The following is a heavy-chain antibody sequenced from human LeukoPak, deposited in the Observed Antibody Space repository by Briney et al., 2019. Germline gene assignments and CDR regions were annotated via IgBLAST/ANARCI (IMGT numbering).Heavy chain of an antibody. J-gene: IGHJ4*02. Sequence: GGSLRLSCAASGFTFSNAWMSWVRQAPGKGLEWVANIKQDGSQKHYVDSVKGRFTISRDNAKKSLYLQMNNLRAEDTGVYYCAREDWGPDYWGQGTLVTVSS. CDR2: IKQDGSQK. V-gene: IGHV3-7*01. D-gene: IGHD7-27*01. CDR3: AREDWGPDY. CDR1: GFTFSNAW.